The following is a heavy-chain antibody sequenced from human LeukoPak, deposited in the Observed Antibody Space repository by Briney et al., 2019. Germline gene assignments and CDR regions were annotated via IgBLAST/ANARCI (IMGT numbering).Heavy chain of an antibody. V-gene: IGHV4-61*01. Sequence: SETLSLTCTVSGGSVSSGSYYWSWIRQPPGKGLEWIGYIYYDGSTYYNPALNSRVTISIDTSKNQFSLKLNSVTAADTAVYYCARRLCSSLTCNIGPSGNWLDPWGQGTLVTVSS. D-gene: IGHD2-2*02. CDR1: GGSVSSGSYY. CDR3: ARRLCSSLTCNIGPSGNWLDP. CDR2: IYYDGST. J-gene: IGHJ5*02.